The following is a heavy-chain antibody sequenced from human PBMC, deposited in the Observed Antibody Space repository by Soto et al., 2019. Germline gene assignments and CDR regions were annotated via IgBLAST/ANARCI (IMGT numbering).Heavy chain of an antibody. D-gene: IGHD3-22*01. Sequence: QVQLQESGPGLVKPSETLSLTCNVSGGSITPYYWSWVRQAPGKGLEWIGYIYFAGTTTYNPSLKSRVTMSVDTSEKQFSLTLTSVTAADTAVYYCARLGGYYQALDTWGQGTLVTVSS. V-gene: IGHV4-59*08. J-gene: IGHJ5*02. CDR3: ARLGGYYQALDT. CDR2: IYFAGTT. CDR1: GGSITPYY.